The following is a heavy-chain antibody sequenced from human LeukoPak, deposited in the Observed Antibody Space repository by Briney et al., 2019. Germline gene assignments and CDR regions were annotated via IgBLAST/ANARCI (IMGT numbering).Heavy chain of an antibody. Sequence: PSETLSLTCTVSGVSISSFYWSWIRQPPGKGLEWIGYINYSGSTNYNPSLKSRVTISVDTSKNQFSLKLSSVTAADTAVYYCAVPDGAFDIWGQGTMVTVSS. J-gene: IGHJ3*02. CDR2: INYSGST. D-gene: IGHD5-24*01. V-gene: IGHV4-59*12. CDR3: AVPDGAFDI. CDR1: GVSISSFY.